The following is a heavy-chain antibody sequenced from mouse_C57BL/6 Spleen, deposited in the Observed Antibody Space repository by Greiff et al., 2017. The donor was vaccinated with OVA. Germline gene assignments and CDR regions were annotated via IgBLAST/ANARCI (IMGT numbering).Heavy chain of an antibody. J-gene: IGHJ2*01. Sequence: EVKLVESGPGLVKPSQSLSLTCSVTGYSFTSGYYWNWIRQFPGNKLEWMGYISYDGSNNYNPSLKNRISITRDTSKNQFFLKLNSVTTEDTATYYCAREATVVATNYFDYWGQGTTLTVSS. CDR1: GYSFTSGYY. D-gene: IGHD1-1*01. CDR2: ISYDGSN. V-gene: IGHV3-6*01. CDR3: AREATVVATNYFDY.